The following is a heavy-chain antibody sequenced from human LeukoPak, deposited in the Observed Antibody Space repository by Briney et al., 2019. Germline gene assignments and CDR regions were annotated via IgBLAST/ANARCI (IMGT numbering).Heavy chain of an antibody. CDR3: ARDGRMTTVTPDYDY. J-gene: IGHJ4*02. V-gene: IGHV3-11*06. D-gene: IGHD4-17*01. CDR2: TSSSSSYT. Sequence: GGSLRLSCAASGFTFSDYYMSWIRQAPGKGLEWVSYTSSSSSYTNYADSVKGRFTISRDNAKNSLYLQMNSLRAEDTAVYYCARDGRMTTVTPDYDYWGQGTLVTVSS. CDR1: GFTFSDYY.